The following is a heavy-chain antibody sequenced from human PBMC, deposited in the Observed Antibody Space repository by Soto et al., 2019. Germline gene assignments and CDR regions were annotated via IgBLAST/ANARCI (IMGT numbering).Heavy chain of an antibody. CDR3: ARPRSMSSSGFDI. J-gene: IGHJ3*02. CDR1: GYPFSRHL. V-gene: IGHV3-74*01. Sequence: EVQLVESGGGLVQPGGSLRLSCAASGYPFSRHLIHWVRQAPGQGPVGVSRISPDGTVTDYADFVEGRFTISRDNAQNTLYLQMSSLRAEDTAVYYCARPRSMSSSGFDIWGQGTMVIVSS. CDR2: ISPDGTVT. D-gene: IGHD1-26*01.